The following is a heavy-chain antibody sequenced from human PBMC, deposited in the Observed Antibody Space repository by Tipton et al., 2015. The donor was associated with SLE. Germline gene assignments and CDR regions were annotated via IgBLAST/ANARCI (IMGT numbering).Heavy chain of an antibody. CDR1: GFTFSSYW. J-gene: IGHJ4*02. D-gene: IGHD2-2*01. V-gene: IGHV3-74*01. CDR2: IKGDGSIT. CDR3: GRDFYSAMGH. Sequence: SLRLSCAASGFTFSSYWMHWVRQAPGKGLVWVSRIKGDGSITGYADSVRGRFTISRDNAKNTLYLQMNSLRAEDTAVYYCGRDFYSAMGHWGQGTLVTVSS.